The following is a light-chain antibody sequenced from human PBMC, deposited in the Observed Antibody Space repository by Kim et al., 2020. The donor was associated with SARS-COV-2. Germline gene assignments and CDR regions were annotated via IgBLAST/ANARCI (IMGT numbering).Light chain of an antibody. Sequence: EPASISCRSTQSLLHTNGYIYLDWYVQKPGQSPQLLSYLASNRASGVPDRFSGSGSGTNFTLKISRVEADDVGVYYCMQGLESITFGPGTKVDIK. CDR1: QSLLHTNGYIY. V-gene: IGKV2-28*01. J-gene: IGKJ3*01. CDR2: LAS. CDR3: MQGLESIT.